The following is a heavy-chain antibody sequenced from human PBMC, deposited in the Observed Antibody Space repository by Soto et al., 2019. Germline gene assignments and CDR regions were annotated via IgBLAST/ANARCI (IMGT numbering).Heavy chain of an antibody. CDR1: GFTFTDYY. D-gene: IGHD4-4*01. V-gene: IGHV1-46*01. Sequence: QVQLVQSGAEVKKPGASVKVSCKASGFTFTDYYMHWVRQAPGQGLEWMGLINPGGGSTTYTQKFLGRATMTRDTSTSTVYMELSSLRSEDTAVYYCAREAGLHRGFDPWGQGTLVTVSS. J-gene: IGHJ5*02. CDR2: INPGGGST. CDR3: AREAGLHRGFDP.